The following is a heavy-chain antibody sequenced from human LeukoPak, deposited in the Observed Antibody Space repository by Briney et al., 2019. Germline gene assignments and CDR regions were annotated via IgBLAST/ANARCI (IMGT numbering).Heavy chain of an antibody. J-gene: IGHJ6*03. CDR1: GFTFSSYE. CDR3: ARDPGPQLVRYYYYYMDV. D-gene: IGHD6-6*01. V-gene: IGHV3-48*03. CDR2: ISSSGSTI. Sequence: PGGSLRLSCAASGFTFSSYEMNWVRQAPGKGLEWVSYISSSGSTIYYADSVKGRFTISRDNAKNSLYLQMNSLRAEDTAVYYCARDPGPQLVRYYYYYMDVWGKGTTVTVSS.